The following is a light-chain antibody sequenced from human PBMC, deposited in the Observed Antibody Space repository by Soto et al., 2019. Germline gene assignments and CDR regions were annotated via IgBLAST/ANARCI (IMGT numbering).Light chain of an antibody. Sequence: IQLTQSPSSLSASVGDRVTITCRASQAISSYLAWYQQKPGRAPNLLIYGASTLQSGVPSRFSGSGSGTDFTLTISSLQPEDIATYYCQQLNSYPRTFGHGTKVEIK. CDR3: QQLNSYPRT. V-gene: IGKV1-9*01. CDR2: GAS. CDR1: QAISSY. J-gene: IGKJ1*01.